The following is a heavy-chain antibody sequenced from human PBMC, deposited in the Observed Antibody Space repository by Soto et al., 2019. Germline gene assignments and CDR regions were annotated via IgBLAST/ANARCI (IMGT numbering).Heavy chain of an antibody. J-gene: IGHJ4*02. V-gene: IGHV1-24*01. CDR1: GGTFSSYA. Sequence: ASVKVSCKASGGTFSSYAISWVRQAHGKGLEWVGGFDPGDGETIYAQKFQGRVTTTEDTSTDTAFMELSSLKSEDTAVYYCAAYDSGGFYYGFDYWGQGTLVTVSS. CDR3: AAYDSGGFYYGFDY. CDR2: FDPGDGET. D-gene: IGHD3-22*01.